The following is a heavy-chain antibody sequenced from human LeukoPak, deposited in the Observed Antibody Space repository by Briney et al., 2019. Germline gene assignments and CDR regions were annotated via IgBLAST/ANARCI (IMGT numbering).Heavy chain of an antibody. CDR2: INLNSGGT. Sequence: ASVRVSCKASGFTFSDYYIHWVRQAPRQGLDYMGHINLNSGGTFYVQKFQGRVTMTRDTSISTAYMDLSRLTSDDTAVYFCASDPSSSDNFFDFWGQGTLVTVSS. CDR1: GFTFSDYY. CDR3: ASDPSSSDNFFDF. V-gene: IGHV1-2*06. D-gene: IGHD6-6*01. J-gene: IGHJ4*02.